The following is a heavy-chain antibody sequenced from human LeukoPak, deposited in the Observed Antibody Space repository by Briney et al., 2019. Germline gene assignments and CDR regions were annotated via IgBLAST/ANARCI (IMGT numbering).Heavy chain of an antibody. CDR2: INHSGRT. CDR1: GGSFFGSH. CDR3: ARAVAGTADFDY. Sequence: SETLSLTCAVSGGSFFGSHWNWIRQSPEKGLEWIGEINHSGRTNYNPSLKSRVTISVDTSKSQFFLKLTSVTAADTAVYYCARAVAGTADFDYWGQGTLVTVSS. J-gene: IGHJ4*02. V-gene: IGHV4-34*01. D-gene: IGHD6-19*01.